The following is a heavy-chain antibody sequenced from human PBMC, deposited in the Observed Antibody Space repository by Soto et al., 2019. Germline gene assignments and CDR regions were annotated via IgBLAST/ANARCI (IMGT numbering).Heavy chain of an antibody. V-gene: IGHV4-39*07. Sequence: SETLSLTCTVSGGSISSSSYYWGWIRQPPGKGLEWIGSIYYSGSTYYNPSLKSRVTISIDRSKNQFSLKLSSVTAADTAVYYCARGSPADFDYWGQGTLVTVSS. J-gene: IGHJ4*02. CDR2: IYYSGST. CDR3: ARGSPADFDY. CDR1: GGSISSSSYY.